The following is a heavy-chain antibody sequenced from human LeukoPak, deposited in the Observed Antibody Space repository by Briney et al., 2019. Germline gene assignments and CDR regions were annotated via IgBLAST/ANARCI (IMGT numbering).Heavy chain of an antibody. CDR1: GFTFSSYA. D-gene: IGHD3-22*01. Sequence: GSLRLSCAASGFTFSSYAMSWVRQAPGKGLEWVSAISGSGGSTYYADSVKGRFTISRDNSKNTLYLQMNSLRAEDTAVYYCAKAPYYYDSSGYRDYWGQGTLVTVSS. V-gene: IGHV3-23*01. CDR3: AKAPYYYDSSGYRDY. CDR2: ISGSGGST. J-gene: IGHJ4*02.